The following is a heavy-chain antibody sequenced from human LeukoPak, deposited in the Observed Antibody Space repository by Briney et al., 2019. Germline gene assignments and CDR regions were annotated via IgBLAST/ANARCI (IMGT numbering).Heavy chain of an antibody. CDR1: GYTFTGYY. D-gene: IGHD3-22*01. Sequence: ALVKVSCKASGYTFTGYYMHWVRQAPGQGLEWMGWINPNSGGTNYAQQFQGRLTMTRDTSISTAYMELSRLRSDDTAVYYCARVKTMIIVVSLFDYWGQGTLVTVSS. V-gene: IGHV1-2*02. CDR2: INPNSGGT. CDR3: ARVKTMIIVVSLFDY. J-gene: IGHJ4*02.